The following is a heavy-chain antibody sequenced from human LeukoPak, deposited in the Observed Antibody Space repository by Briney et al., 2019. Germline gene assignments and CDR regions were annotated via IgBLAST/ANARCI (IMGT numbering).Heavy chain of an antibody. CDR1: GFTFGDYA. D-gene: IGHD4-23*01. CDR2: IRGKAYGGIT. Sequence: GSLRLSCTASGFTFGDYAMSWFRQAPGKGLEWVGFIRGKAYGGITEYAASVKGRFTISRDDSKSIAYLQMNSLKTEDTAVYYCTRSSVVPSFDYWGQGTLVTVSS. V-gene: IGHV3-49*03. CDR3: TRSSVVPSFDY. J-gene: IGHJ4*02.